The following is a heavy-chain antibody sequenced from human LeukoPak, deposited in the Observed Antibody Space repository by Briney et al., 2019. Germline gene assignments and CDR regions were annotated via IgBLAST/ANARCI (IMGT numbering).Heavy chain of an antibody. V-gene: IGHV4-59*01. D-gene: IGHD6-19*01. J-gene: IGHJ2*01. CDR2: IHYNGFT. CDR3: AREVAVAGPRDWYFDL. Sequence: SESLSLTCTASGGSISSYYWSWIRQPPGKGLEWIGYIHYNGFTKYNASLKSRVTISVDTSKNQFSMKLRSVTAADTAVYYGAREVAVAGPRDWYFDLWGRGTLVTVSS. CDR1: GGSISSYY.